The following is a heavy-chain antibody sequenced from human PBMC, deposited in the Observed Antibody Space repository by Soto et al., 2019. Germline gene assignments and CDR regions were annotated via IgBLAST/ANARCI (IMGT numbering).Heavy chain of an antibody. J-gene: IGHJ6*02. Sequence: GGSLRLSCAASGFTFDDYAMHWVRQAPGKGLEWVSGISWNSGSIGYADSVKGRFTISRDNAKNSLYLQMNSLRAEDTALYYCAKDMGDYGSGSYYKASYYYYGIDVWGQGTTVTVSS. D-gene: IGHD3-10*01. V-gene: IGHV3-9*01. CDR1: GFTFDDYA. CDR2: ISWNSGSI. CDR3: AKDMGDYGSGSYYKASYYYYGIDV.